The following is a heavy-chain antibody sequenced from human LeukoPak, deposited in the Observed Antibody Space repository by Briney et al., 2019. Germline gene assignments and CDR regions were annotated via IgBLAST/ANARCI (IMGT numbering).Heavy chain of an antibody. D-gene: IGHD1-26*01. CDR3: AKAAYSGSFPTTDSFDI. CDR1: GGSFSGYY. CDR2: INHSGST. J-gene: IGHJ3*02. Sequence: PSETLSLTCAVYGGSFSGYYWSWIRQPPGKGLEWIGEINHSGSTNYNPSLKSRVTISVDTSKNQFSLKLSSVTAADTAVYYCAKAAYSGSFPTTDSFDIWGQGTMVTVSS. V-gene: IGHV4-34*01.